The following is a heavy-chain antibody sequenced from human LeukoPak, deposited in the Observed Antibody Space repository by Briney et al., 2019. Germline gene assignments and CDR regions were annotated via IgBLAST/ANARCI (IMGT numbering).Heavy chain of an antibody. CDR3: ARGWLQSWFDS. V-gene: IGHV6-1*01. CDR1: GYSVSTNSVG. Sequence: SQTLSLTCAISGYSVSTNSVGWNWLAQSPARGLEWLVKTHCNSNCYNDYLASVKSRITINADTSKNHVSLQLNSVTPEDTAVYYWARGWLQSWFDSWGQGTLVTVSS. D-gene: IGHD5-24*01. CDR2: THCNSNCYN. J-gene: IGHJ5*01.